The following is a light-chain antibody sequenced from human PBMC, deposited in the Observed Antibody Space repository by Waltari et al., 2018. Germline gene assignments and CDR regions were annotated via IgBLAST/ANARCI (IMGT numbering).Light chain of an antibody. CDR3: QQYNNWPLT. Sequence: IVVTQSPATLSVSLGERATLSCRASQSVRSDFAWYRQKPGQAPSLLIYGASTRATGVSARFSGSGSGTEFTLTITSLQSEDSAVYFCQQYNNWPLTFGGGTKVEIK. CDR2: GAS. V-gene: IGKV3-15*01. J-gene: IGKJ4*01. CDR1: QSVRSD.